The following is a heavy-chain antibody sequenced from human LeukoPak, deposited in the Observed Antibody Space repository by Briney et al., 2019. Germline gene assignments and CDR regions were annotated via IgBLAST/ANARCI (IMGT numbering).Heavy chain of an antibody. Sequence: GGSLRLSCAASGFTVNSNYMSWVRQAPGKGLEWVSVIYSGGNTYYADSVKGRFTISRDNTKNTLYLQMNSLRADDTAVYYCARDVGFIVGAAPGAFDIWGQGTMVTVSS. J-gene: IGHJ3*02. V-gene: IGHV3-66*01. D-gene: IGHD1-26*01. CDR2: IYSGGNT. CDR1: GFTVNSNY. CDR3: ARDVGFIVGAAPGAFDI.